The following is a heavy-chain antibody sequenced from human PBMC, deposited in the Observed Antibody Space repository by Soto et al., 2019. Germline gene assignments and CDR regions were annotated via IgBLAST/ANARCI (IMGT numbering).Heavy chain of an antibody. J-gene: IGHJ2*01. CDR3: ARGSASKSGHLWYFDL. D-gene: IGHD2-8*02. CDR2: ISGRGDHR. CDR1: PITVYNFAA. V-gene: IGHV3-23*01. Sequence: EMQLLESGGGLGQPGGSLRLSCVASPITVYNFAAMSWVRQTPERGLEWVSTISGRGDHRYYADSVKGRFTISRDNAKNSLYLQTNSLGAEDTAVYYCARGSASKSGHLWYFDLWGRGTLVTVSS.